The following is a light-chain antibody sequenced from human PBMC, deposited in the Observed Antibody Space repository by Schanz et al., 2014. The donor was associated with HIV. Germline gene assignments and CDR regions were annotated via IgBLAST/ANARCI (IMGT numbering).Light chain of an antibody. CDR3: SSYTSSSTL. CDR2: DVS. J-gene: IGLJ2*01. CDR1: SSDIGTYNY. V-gene: IGLV2-14*03. Sequence: QSALTQPASVSGSPGQSITISCIGTSSDIGTYNYVSWYQQLPGKAPKLIIYDVSNRPSGVSNRFSGSKSGNTASLTISGLQAEDEADYYCSSYTSSSTLFGGGTKLTVL.